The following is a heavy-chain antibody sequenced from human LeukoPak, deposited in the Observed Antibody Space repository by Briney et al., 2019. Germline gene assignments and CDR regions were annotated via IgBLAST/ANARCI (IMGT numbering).Heavy chain of an antibody. V-gene: IGHV3-74*01. CDR1: GFTFSNYW. Sequence: PGGSLRLSCTASGFTFSNYWMHWVRQAPGKGLVWVSRINTDGTITNYADSVKGRFTISRDNAKNTLYLQMNSLRAEDTAVYYCARDSLTVIDYWGQGTLVTVSS. CDR3: ARDSLTVIDY. J-gene: IGHJ4*02. D-gene: IGHD1-14*01. CDR2: INTDGTIT.